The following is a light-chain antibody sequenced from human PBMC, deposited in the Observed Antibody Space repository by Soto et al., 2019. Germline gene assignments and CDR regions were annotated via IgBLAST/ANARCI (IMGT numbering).Light chain of an antibody. CDR2: DNN. V-gene: IGLV1-51*01. CDR1: SSYLGNNY. J-gene: IGLJ3*02. Sequence: QSVLTQPPSVSAAPGQKVTISCSGSSSYLGNNYVSWYQQLPGTAPKLLIYDNNKRPSGIPDRFSGSRSGTSATLGISGLQTGDEADHYCATWDTSANWVFGGGTKLTVL. CDR3: ATWDTSANWV.